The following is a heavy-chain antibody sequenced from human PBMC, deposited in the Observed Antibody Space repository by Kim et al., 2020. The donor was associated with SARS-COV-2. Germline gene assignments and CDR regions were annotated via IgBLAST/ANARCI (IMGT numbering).Heavy chain of an antibody. CDR3: ARDTNYYDSSGYFPYGMDV. Sequence: ASVKVSCKASGYTFTSYGISWVRQAPGQGLEWMGWISAYNGNTNYAQKLQGRVTMTTDTSTSTAYMELRSLRSDDTAVYYCARDTNYYDSSGYFPYGMDVWGQGTTVTVSS. CDR2: ISAYNGNT. D-gene: IGHD3-22*01. CDR1: GYTFTSYG. V-gene: IGHV1-18*01. J-gene: IGHJ6*02.